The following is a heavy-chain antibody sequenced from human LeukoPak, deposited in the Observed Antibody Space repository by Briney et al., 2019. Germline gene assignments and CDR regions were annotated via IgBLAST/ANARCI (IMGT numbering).Heavy chain of an antibody. D-gene: IGHD3-16*01. CDR2: INPNSGGT. J-gene: IGHJ4*02. CDR3: AREGVGGRPFDY. V-gene: IGHV1-2*02. CDR1: GYTFTGYY. Sequence: ASVKVSCKASGYTFTGYYMHWVRQAPGQGLEWMGWINPNSGGTNYAQKFQGRVTMTRDTSISTAYMELSRLRSDEKAVYYCAREGVGGRPFDYWGQGTLVTVSS.